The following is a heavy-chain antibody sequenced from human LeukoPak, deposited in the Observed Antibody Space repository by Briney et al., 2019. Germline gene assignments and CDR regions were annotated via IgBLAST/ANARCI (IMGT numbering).Heavy chain of an antibody. D-gene: IGHD6-19*01. CDR1: GFSFENYA. CDR3: ARDVAVAGQRYYFDY. Sequence: PGGSLRLSCVASGFSFENYAMNWVRQAPGKGLEWVSGISAYGTNTYYADSVKGRLTISRDTSNNTLFLQMNSLRAEDTAIYYCARDVAVAGQRYYFDYWGQGTLVTVSS. V-gene: IGHV3-23*01. J-gene: IGHJ4*02. CDR2: ISAYGTNT.